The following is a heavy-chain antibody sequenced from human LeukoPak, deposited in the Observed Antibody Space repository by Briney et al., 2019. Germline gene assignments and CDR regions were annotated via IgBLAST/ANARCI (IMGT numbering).Heavy chain of an antibody. V-gene: IGHV3-30*03. Sequence: GGSLRLSCAASGFTFSSYGMHWVRQAPGKGLEWVAVISYDGSNKYYADSVKGRFTISRDNSENTLSLQMNSLRAEDTAVYYCARGKYQLLDYYYYGMDVWGQGTTVTVSS. D-gene: IGHD2-2*01. CDR2: ISYDGSNK. CDR1: GFTFSSYG. CDR3: ARGKYQLLDYYYYGMDV. J-gene: IGHJ6*02.